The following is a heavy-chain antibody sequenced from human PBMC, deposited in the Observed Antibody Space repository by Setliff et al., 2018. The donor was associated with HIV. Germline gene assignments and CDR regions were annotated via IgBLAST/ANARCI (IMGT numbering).Heavy chain of an antibody. CDR3: ASRVLGYCRSTSCLNWFDP. V-gene: IGHV4-39*01. J-gene: IGHJ5*02. CDR2: IYYSGST. CDR1: GGSISRSSYY. D-gene: IGHD2-2*01. Sequence: SETLSLTCTVSGGSISRSSYYWGWICQPPGKGLEWIGSIYYSGSTYYNPSLKSRVTISVDTSKNQVSLKLSSVTAADTAVYYCASRVLGYCRSTSCLNWFDPWGQGTLVTVSS.